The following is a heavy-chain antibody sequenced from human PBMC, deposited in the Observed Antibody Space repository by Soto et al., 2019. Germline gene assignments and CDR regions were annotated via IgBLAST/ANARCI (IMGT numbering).Heavy chain of an antibody. D-gene: IGHD6-13*01. Sequence: PGGSLRLSCAASGFTFSSYAMSWVRQAPGKGLEWVSAISGSGGSTYYADSVKGRFTISRDNSKNTLYLQMNSLRAEDTAVYYCSKLHSSGWYYWFDLWAQGTLVTVSS. V-gene: IGHV3-23*01. CDR2: ISGSGGST. CDR3: SKLHSSGWYYWFDL. CDR1: GFTFSSYA. J-gene: IGHJ5*02.